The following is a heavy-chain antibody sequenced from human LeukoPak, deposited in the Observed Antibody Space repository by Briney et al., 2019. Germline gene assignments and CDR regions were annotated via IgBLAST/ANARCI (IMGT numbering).Heavy chain of an antibody. CDR3: ARGRRGTVNWFDP. CDR2: INHSGST. D-gene: IGHD3-16*01. J-gene: IGHJ5*02. V-gene: IGHV4-34*01. CDR1: GGSFSGYY. Sequence: PLETLSLTCAFYGGSFSGYYWSWIRQPPGKGLEWIGEINHSGSTNYNPSLKSRVTISVDTSKNQFSLKLSSVTAADTAVYYCARGRRGTVNWFDPWGQGTLVTVSS.